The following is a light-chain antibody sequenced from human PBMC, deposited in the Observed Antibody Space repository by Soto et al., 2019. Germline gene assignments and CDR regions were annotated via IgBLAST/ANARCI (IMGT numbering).Light chain of an antibody. V-gene: IGKV1-5*01. CDR1: QSISSW. Sequence: DIQMTQSPSTLSASVGDRATFTCRASQSISSWLAWYQQKPGKAPKLLIYDASSLEGGVPSRFSGSGSGTEFTLTISSLQPDDFATYYCQQYKTYSTFGQGTKVDIK. CDR3: QQYKTYST. J-gene: IGKJ1*01. CDR2: DAS.